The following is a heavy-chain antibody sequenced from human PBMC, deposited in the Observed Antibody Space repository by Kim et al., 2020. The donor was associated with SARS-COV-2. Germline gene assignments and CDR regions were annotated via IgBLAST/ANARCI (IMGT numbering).Heavy chain of an antibody. J-gene: IGHJ6*02. CDR3: ALQLAAVGYYYGMDV. CDR1: GYSFTSYW. D-gene: IGHD5-18*01. Sequence: GESLKISCKGSGYSFTSYWISCVRQMPGKGLEWMGRIDPSDSYTNYSPSFQGHVTISADKSISTAYLQWSSLKASDTAMYYCALQLAAVGYYYGMDVWGQGTTVTVSS. V-gene: IGHV5-10-1*01. CDR2: IDPSDSYT.